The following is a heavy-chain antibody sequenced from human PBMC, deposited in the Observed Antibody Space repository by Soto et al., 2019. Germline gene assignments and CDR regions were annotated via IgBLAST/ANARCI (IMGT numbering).Heavy chain of an antibody. D-gene: IGHD1-26*01. CDR3: ASFGVGATYYYYYMDV. CDR1: GFTFSSYA. V-gene: IGHV3-30-3*01. J-gene: IGHJ6*03. CDR2: ISYDGSNK. Sequence: PGGSLRLSCAASGFTFSSYAMHWVRQAPGKGLEWVAVISYDGSNKYYADSVKGRFTISRDNSKNTLYLQMNSLRAEDTAVYYCASFGVGATYYYYYMDVWGKGTTVTVSS.